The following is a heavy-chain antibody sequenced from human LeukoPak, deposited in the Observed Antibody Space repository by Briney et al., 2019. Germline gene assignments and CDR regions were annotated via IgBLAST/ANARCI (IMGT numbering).Heavy chain of an antibody. CDR2: ISAYNGNT. J-gene: IGHJ5*02. D-gene: IGHD3-3*01. V-gene: IGHV1-18*01. CDR1: GYTFTSYG. Sequence: GASVKVSCKASGYTFTSYGISWVRQAPGQGLEWMGWISAYNGNTNYAQKLQGRVTVTTDTSTSTAYMELRSLRSDDTAVYYCARITYDFWSGYYMPDDPWGQGTLVTVSS. CDR3: ARITYDFWSGYYMPDDP.